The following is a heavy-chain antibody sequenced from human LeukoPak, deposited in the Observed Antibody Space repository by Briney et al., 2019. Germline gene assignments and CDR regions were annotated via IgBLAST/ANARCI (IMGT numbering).Heavy chain of an antibody. V-gene: IGHV3-7*01. Sequence: PGGSLRLSCAASGFTFSSYWMSWVRQAPGKGLEWVANIKQDGSEKYYVDSVKGRFTISRDNSKNTLYLQMNSLRAEDTAVYYCAKGAVTMVRDAFDIWGQGTMVTVSS. J-gene: IGHJ3*02. D-gene: IGHD3-10*01. CDR3: AKGAVTMVRDAFDI. CDR1: GFTFSSYW. CDR2: IKQDGSEK.